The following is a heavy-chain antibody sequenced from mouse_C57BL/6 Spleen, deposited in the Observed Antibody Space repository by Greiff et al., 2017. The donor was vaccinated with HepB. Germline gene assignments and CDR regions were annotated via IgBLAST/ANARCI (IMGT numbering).Heavy chain of an antibody. CDR1: GYTFTDYY. CDR3: ARARDSAGPGVAD. D-gene: IGHD3-2*02. CDR2: INPYNGGT. J-gene: IGHJ3*01. V-gene: IGHV1-19*01. Sequence: VQLQQSGPVLVKPGASVKMSCKASGYTFTDYYMNWVKQSHGKSLEWIGVINPYNGGTSYTQKFKGKATLTVDKSSSTAYMERNSLTSEDSAVYDGARARDSAGPGVADWGQGTRVTVSA.